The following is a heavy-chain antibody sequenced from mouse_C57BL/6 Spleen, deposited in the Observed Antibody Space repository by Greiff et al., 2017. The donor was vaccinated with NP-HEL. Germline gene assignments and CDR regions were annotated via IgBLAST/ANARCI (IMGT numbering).Heavy chain of an antibody. V-gene: IGHV1-55*01. CDR1: GYTFTSYW. CDR2: IYPGSGST. Sequence: VQLQQPGAELVKPGASVKMSCKASGYTFTSYWITWVKQRPGQGLEWIGDIYPGSGSTNYNEKFKSKATLTVDTSSSTAYMQLSSLTSEDSAVYYCTRSHYYDRYYAMDYWGQGTSVTVSS. D-gene: IGHD1-2*01. CDR3: TRSHYYDRYYAMDY. J-gene: IGHJ4*01.